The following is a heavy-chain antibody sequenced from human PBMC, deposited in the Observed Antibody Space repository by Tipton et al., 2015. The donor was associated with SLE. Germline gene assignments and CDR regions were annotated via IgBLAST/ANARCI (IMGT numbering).Heavy chain of an antibody. D-gene: IGHD4-17*01. CDR2: IYSSGTT. V-gene: IGHV4-4*07. CDR3: AKDYNHDNADYN. J-gene: IGHJ4*02. Sequence: TLSLTCTVSNGSINYYHWSWIRQPPGKGLEWIGWIYSSGTTSHNPSLKSRVTLSVDTSKNQFSLKLSSVTVADTAVYYCAKDYNHDNADYNWGQGTLVIVSS. CDR1: NGSINYYH.